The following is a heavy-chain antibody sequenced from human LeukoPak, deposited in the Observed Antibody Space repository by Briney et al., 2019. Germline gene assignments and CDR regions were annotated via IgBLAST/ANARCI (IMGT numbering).Heavy chain of an antibody. CDR3: ARDAVPSAIGYYFDY. D-gene: IGHD2-2*01. CDR2: ISNSATFI. CDR1: GFTFSSYS. V-gene: IGHV3-21*01. Sequence: PGGSLRLSCAASGFTFSSYSMNWVRQAPGKGLEWVSSISNSATFIDYADSVKGRFTISRDNAKNSVYLEMSSLRADDTAVYFCARDAVPSAIGYYFDYWGQGTLVTVSS. J-gene: IGHJ4*02.